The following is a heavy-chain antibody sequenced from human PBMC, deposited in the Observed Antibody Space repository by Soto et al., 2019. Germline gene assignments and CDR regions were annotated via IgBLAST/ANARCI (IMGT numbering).Heavy chain of an antibody. CDR2: IRSKANSYAT. CDR1: GFTFIGSA. V-gene: IGHV3-73*01. D-gene: IGHD2-15*01. J-gene: IGHJ3*02. CDR3: TRLDRLGGRDAFDI. Sequence: GGSLRLSCAASGFTFIGSAMHWVRQASGKGLEWVGRIRSKANSYATAYAASVKGRFTISRDDSKNTAYLQMNSLKTEDTAVYYCTRLDRLGGRDAFDIWGQGTMVTVSS.